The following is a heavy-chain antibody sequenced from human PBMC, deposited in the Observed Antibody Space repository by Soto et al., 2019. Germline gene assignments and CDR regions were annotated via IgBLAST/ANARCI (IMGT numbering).Heavy chain of an antibody. CDR2: INHSVTI. Sequence: QVQIQQWGAGLLKPSETLSLTCAVSGGSFSGFYWTWIRQPPGEGLEWIGEINHSVTIKVNPSFRGRLTISLSSSKKHSSLHLTSLTAADAAVYYCARADRTLVTSYGLDVWGQGTTVTVSS. CDR3: ARADRTLVTSYGLDV. V-gene: IGHV4-34*02. J-gene: IGHJ6*02. D-gene: IGHD2-21*02. CDR1: GGSFSGFY.